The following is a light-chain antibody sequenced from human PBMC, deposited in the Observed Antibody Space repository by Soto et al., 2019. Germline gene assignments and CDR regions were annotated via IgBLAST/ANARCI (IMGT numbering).Light chain of an antibody. Sequence: DIVMTQSPDSLAVSLGERATINCKSSQSVLYNSNNKNYLAWYQQKPGQAPKMVIYWASTRESGVPDRFSGSGSGTNFTLTISSLEPEDFAVYYCQQRSNWLTFGGGTKVEIK. CDR3: QQRSNWLT. CDR1: QSVLYNSNNKNY. J-gene: IGKJ4*01. CDR2: WAS. V-gene: IGKV4-1*01.